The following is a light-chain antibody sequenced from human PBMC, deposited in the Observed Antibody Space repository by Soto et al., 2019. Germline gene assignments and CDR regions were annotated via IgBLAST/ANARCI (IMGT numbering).Light chain of an antibody. CDR3: QQYNNWPRT. J-gene: IGKJ1*01. CDR2: GAS. V-gene: IGKV3-15*01. CDR1: QSVNSN. Sequence: EIVLTQSPGTLSLSPWEIATLSCRASQSVNSNYLAWYQQKRGQAPRLLIYGASTRATGIPARFSGSGSGTEFTLTISSLQSEDFAVYYCQQYNNWPRTFGQGTKVDIK.